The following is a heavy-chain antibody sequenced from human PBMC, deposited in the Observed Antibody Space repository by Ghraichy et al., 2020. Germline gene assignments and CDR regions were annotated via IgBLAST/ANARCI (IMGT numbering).Heavy chain of an antibody. Sequence: LRLSCAVSGGSISSDNYSWSWIRQPPGKGLEWLGYIYQSGTTYYNPSLKSRVTMSLDRSKNQFSLNLNSVTAADTAVYYCARGGDSAYFDYWGQGILVTVSS. CDR2: IYQSGTT. CDR1: GGSISSDNYS. J-gene: IGHJ4*02. D-gene: IGHD4-17*01. V-gene: IGHV4-30-2*01. CDR3: ARGGDSAYFDY.